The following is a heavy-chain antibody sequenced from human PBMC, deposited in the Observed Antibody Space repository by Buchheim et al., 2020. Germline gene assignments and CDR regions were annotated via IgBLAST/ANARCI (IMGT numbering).Heavy chain of an antibody. CDR1: GFTFSSYG. J-gene: IGHJ6*02. Sequence: QVQLVESGGGVVQPGRSLRLSCAASGFTFSSYGMHWVRQAPGKGLEWVAVISYDGSNKYYADSVKGRFTISRDNSKNTLYLQMNSLRAEDTAVYYCAKDASTVGGMDVWGQGTT. V-gene: IGHV3-30*18. CDR2: ISYDGSNK. D-gene: IGHD4-17*01. CDR3: AKDASTVGGMDV.